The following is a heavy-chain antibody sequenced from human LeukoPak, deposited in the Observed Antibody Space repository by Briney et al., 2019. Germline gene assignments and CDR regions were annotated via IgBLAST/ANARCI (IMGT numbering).Heavy chain of an antibody. CDR3: ARLQLVHYYYYMDV. CDR2: MNPNSGNT. CDR1: GSSFARYG. J-gene: IGHJ6*03. V-gene: IGHV1-8*01. D-gene: IGHD6-6*01. Sequence: GVLVRVSCKASGSSFARYGISLVRQAAGQGLEWMGWMNPNSGNTGYAQKFQGRFTMTRNTSISTAYMELSSLRSEDTAVYYCARLQLVHYYYYMDVWGKGTTVTVSS.